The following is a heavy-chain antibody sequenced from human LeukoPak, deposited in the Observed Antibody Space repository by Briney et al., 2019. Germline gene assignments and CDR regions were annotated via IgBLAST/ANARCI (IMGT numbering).Heavy chain of an antibody. CDR3: AREHPYSGSSTVDY. J-gene: IGHJ4*02. V-gene: IGHV4-31*03. D-gene: IGHD1-26*01. CDR2: IYYSGST. CDR1: GGSISSGGYY. Sequence: TLSLTCTVSGGSISSGGYYWSWIRQHPGKGLEWIGYIYYSGSTYYNPSLKGRVTISVDTSKNQFSLKLSSVTAADTAVYYCAREHPYSGSSTVDYWGQGTLVTVSS.